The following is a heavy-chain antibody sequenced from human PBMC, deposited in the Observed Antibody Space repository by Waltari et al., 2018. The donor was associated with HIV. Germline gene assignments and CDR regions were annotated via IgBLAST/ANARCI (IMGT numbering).Heavy chain of an antibody. V-gene: IGHV3-15*02. CDR3: AEYKSGRRVFDS. D-gene: IGHD3-3*01. CDR2: IKSKTDGEAT. CDR1: GLNFNDAW. Sequence: EVQLVESGGTLVRTGGSLRLSCAASGLNFNDAWLSWVRQAPGKGLEWIGRIKSKTDGEATDYLPPVKDRFIISRNDSEAMVYLQMTGLKADDTGVYYCAEYKSGRRVFDSWGQGTRVSVSS. J-gene: IGHJ4*02.